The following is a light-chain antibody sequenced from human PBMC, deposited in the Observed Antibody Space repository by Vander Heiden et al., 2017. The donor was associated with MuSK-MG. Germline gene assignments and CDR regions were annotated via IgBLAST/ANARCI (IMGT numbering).Light chain of an antibody. CDR3: QQLNSYPL. CDR2: AAS. CDR1: QGISSY. J-gene: IGKJ5*01. V-gene: IGKV1-9*01. Sequence: IQLTQSPSSLSASLADRLTITCRASQGISSYLAWYQQKPGKAPKLLIYAASTLQSGVPSRFSGSGSGTDFTRTNSSLQHEDFATYYGQQLNSYPLFGQGTRLEIK.